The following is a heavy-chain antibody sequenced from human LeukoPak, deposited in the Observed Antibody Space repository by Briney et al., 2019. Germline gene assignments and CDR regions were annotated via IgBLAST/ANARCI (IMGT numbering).Heavy chain of an antibody. CDR1: GYTFTSYY. J-gene: IGHJ4*02. V-gene: IGHV1-46*01. Sequence: ASVKVSCKASGYTFTSYYMHWVRQAPGPGLEWMGIINPSGGSTSYAQKFQGRVTMTTDTSTSTAYMELRSLRSDDTAVYYCARDLSMTTVANGYWGQGTLVTVSS. CDR3: ARDLSMTTVANGY. D-gene: IGHD4-17*01. CDR2: INPSGGST.